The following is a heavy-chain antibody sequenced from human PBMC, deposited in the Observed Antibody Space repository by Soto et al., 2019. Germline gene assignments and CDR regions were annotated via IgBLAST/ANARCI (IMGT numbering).Heavy chain of an antibody. CDR1: GFSFNGSA. Sequence: EVQLVESGGGLVQPGGSLKLSCEVSGFSFNGSAMHWVRQASGKGLEWVGRIRSKANNYATAYAASVKGRFTISRDDSKNTAYLQLHSLKTEDTAVYYCTTPVDDYGQDWGQGTLVTVSS. D-gene: IGHD4-17*01. CDR2: IRSKANNYAT. J-gene: IGHJ4*02. V-gene: IGHV3-73*01. CDR3: TTPVDDYGQD.